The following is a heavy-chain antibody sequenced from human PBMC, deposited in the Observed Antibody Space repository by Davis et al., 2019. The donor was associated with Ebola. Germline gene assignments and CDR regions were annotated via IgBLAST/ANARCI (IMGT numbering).Heavy chain of an antibody. CDR1: GGSISSYY. D-gene: IGHD5-18*01. V-gene: IGHV4-59*01. CDR2: IYYSGST. CDR3: ARSPTGGYSYGFNY. J-gene: IGHJ4*02. Sequence: PSETLSLTCTVSGGSISSYYWSWIRQPPGKGLEWIGYIYYSGSTNYNPSLKSRVTISVDTSKNQFSLKLSSVTAADTAVYYCARSPTGGYSYGFNYWSQGTLVTVSS.